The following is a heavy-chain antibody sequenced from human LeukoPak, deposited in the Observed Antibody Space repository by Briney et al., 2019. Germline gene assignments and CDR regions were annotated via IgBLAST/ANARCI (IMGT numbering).Heavy chain of an antibody. Sequence: GGSLRLSCAASGFTFSSYWMSWVRQAPGRGLEWVANIKQDGSEKYYVDSVKGRFTISRDNAKNSLYLQMNSLRAEDTAVSYCAIGVYYMDVWGKGTTVTVSS. J-gene: IGHJ6*03. CDR3: AIGVYYMDV. CDR2: IKQDGSEK. D-gene: IGHD3-16*01. V-gene: IGHV3-7*01. CDR1: GFTFSSYW.